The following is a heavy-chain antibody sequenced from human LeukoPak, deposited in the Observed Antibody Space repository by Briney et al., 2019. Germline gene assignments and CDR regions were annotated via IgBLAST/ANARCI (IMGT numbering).Heavy chain of an antibody. J-gene: IGHJ4*02. Sequence: ASVKVPCKASGYAFTGYYLHWVRQAPGQGLEWMGWINPNSGGTNYAQKFQGRVTMTRDTSISTAYMELSRLRSDDTAVYYCARSNDVNLFGYWGQGSLVTVPS. CDR1: GYAFTGYY. CDR2: INPNSGGT. D-gene: IGHD1-1*01. CDR3: ARSNDVNLFGY. V-gene: IGHV1-2*02.